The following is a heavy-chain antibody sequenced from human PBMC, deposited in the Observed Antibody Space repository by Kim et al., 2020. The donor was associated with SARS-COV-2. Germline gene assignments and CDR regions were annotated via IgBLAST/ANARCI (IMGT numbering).Heavy chain of an antibody. CDR3: ARDRFGELFPRGRFDP. J-gene: IGHJ5*02. D-gene: IGHD3-10*01. CDR2: IYHSGST. V-gene: IGHV4-38-2*02. CDR1: GYSISSGYY. Sequence: SQTLSLTCTVSGYSISSGYYWGWIRQPPGKGLEWIGSIYHSGSTYYNPSLKSRVTISVDTSKNQFSLKLSSVTAADTAVYYCARDRFGELFPRGRFDPWGQGTLVTVSS.